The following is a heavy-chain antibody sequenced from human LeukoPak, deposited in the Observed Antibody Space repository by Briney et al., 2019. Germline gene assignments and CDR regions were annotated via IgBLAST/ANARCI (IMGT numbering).Heavy chain of an antibody. CDR1: GFSFRTSA. D-gene: IGHD3-10*01. Sequence: GGSLRLSCVASGFSFRTSAMTWVRQAPGKGLEWVSAISGSGDGRYEDSVKGRFTISRDNSKNTVYLQMNNLRVEDTAVYYCAKVPFGSGSYSTLDYWGQGTLVTVSS. CDR3: AKVPFGSGSYSTLDY. V-gene: IGHV3-23*01. CDR2: ISGSGDGR. J-gene: IGHJ4*02.